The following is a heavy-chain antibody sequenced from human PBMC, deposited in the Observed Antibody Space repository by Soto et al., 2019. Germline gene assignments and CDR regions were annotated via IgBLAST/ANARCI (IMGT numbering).Heavy chain of an antibody. V-gene: IGHV1-18*01. J-gene: IGHJ5*02. D-gene: IGHD6-19*01. CDR3: ARDLGGWSTGWFDP. CDR2: ISAHKGNV. Sequence: VKVSCKASGDTFSSYGISWVRQAPGQGLEWMGWISAHKGNVKYAQKLQGRVTLTTDTSTGTAYMDLRSLRSDDTAVYYCARDLGGWSTGWFDPWGQGTLVTVSS. CDR1: GDTFSSYG.